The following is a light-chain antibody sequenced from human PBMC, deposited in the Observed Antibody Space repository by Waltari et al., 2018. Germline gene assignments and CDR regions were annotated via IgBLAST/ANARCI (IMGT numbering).Light chain of an antibody. Sequence: DIVMTQSPDSLAVSLGERATINRKSSQSVLYSSNNKNYLAWFQQKPGQPPKLLLYWASTRESGVPDRFSGSGSGTDFTLTISTLQAEDVAVYYCQQYYSTPPTFGQGTKVEIK. CDR1: QSVLYSSNNKNY. CDR3: QQYYSTPPT. J-gene: IGKJ1*01. CDR2: WAS. V-gene: IGKV4-1*01.